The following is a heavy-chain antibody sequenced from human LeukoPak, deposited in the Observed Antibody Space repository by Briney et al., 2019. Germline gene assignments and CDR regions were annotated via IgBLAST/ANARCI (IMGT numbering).Heavy chain of an antibody. CDR1: GFTFSDYY. D-gene: IGHD5-18*01. J-gene: IGHJ4*02. V-gene: IGHV3-11*04. CDR3: ARHLSGVTGYTYGRGIDY. CDR2: ITASGSSI. Sequence: GGSLRLSCAASGFTFSDYYMGWIRQAPGKGLEWVSYITASGSSIYYADSVKGRFTMSRDNAKTSLYLQMNSLRAEDTAVYYCARHLSGVTGYTYGRGIDYWGQGTLVTVSS.